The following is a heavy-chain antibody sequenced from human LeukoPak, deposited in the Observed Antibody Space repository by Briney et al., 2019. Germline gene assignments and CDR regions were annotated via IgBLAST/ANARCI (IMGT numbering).Heavy chain of an antibody. Sequence: SETLSLTCTVSGGSISSYYWSWIRQPAGKGLEWIGRIYTSGSTNYNPSLKSRVTISVDTSKNQFSLKLSSVTAADTAVYYCAIVGYSSGWLDYWGQGTLVTVSS. D-gene: IGHD6-19*01. CDR1: GGSISSYY. CDR2: IYTSGST. V-gene: IGHV4-4*07. J-gene: IGHJ4*02. CDR3: AIVGYSSGWLDY.